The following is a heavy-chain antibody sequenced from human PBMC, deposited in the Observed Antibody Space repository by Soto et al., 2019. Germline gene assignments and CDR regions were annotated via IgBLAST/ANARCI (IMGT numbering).Heavy chain of an antibody. V-gene: IGHV4-34*01. J-gene: IGHJ3*02. Sequence: PSETLSLTCAVYGGSFSGYYWSWIRQPPGKGLEWIGEINHSGSTNYNPSLKSRVTISVDTSKNQFSLKLSSVTAADTAVYYCARPNFEWLSDAFDIWGQGTMVTVSS. CDR3: ARPNFEWLSDAFDI. CDR1: GGSFSGYY. D-gene: IGHD3-9*01. CDR2: INHSGST.